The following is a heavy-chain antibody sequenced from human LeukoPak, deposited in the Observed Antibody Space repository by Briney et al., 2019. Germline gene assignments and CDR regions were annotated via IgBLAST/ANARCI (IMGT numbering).Heavy chain of an antibody. CDR1: GFTFSNYG. V-gene: IGHV3-30*02. D-gene: IGHD3-22*01. Sequence: SGGSLRLSCAASGFTFSNYGMHWVRQAPGKGLEWVAFIRFDGTSKYYADSVKGRFPISRDNSKNTLYLQMGSLRAEDMAVYYCARGIDSSGYYPIDYWGQGTLVTVSS. CDR3: ARGIDSSGYYPIDY. CDR2: IRFDGTSK. J-gene: IGHJ4*02.